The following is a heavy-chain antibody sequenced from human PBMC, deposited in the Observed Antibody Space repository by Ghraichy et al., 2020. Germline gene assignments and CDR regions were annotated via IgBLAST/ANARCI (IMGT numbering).Heavy chain of an antibody. CDR2: IRSSSRTI. CDR1: GFTFSIYS. CDR3: ARDMAERAIDY. Sequence: GGSLRLSCAASGFTFSIYSMYWVRQAPGKGLEWVSYIRSSSRTINYADSVKGRFTISRDNAKNSLYLQMNSLTDEDTAVYYCARDMAERAIDYWGQGTLVTVSS. D-gene: IGHD5-24*01. J-gene: IGHJ4*02. V-gene: IGHV3-48*02.